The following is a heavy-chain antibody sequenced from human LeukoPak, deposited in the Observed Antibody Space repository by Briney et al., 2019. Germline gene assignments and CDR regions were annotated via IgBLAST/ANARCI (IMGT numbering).Heavy chain of an antibody. D-gene: IGHD3-3*01. V-gene: IGHV3-23*01. CDR1: GFTFSSYA. CDR3: AKDRAYYDFWSGYYTGPTFDY. Sequence: GGSLRLSCAASGFTFSSYAMSWVRQAPGKGLERVSAISGSGGSTYYADSVKGRFTISRDNSKNTLYLQMNSLRAEDTAVYYCAKDRAYYDFWSGYYTGPTFDYWGQGTLVTVSS. J-gene: IGHJ4*02. CDR2: ISGSGGST.